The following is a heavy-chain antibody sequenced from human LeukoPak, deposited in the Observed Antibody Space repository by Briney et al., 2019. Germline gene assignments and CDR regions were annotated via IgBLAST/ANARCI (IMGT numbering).Heavy chain of an antibody. J-gene: IGHJ3*02. D-gene: IGHD3-22*01. V-gene: IGHV4-34*01. CDR3: ARGTTYYYDSSGYYYPDAFDI. Sequence: SETLSLTCAVYGGSFSGYYWSWIRQPPGKGLEWLGEINHSGSTNYNPSLKSRVTISVDTSKNQSSLKLSSVTAADTAVYYCARGTTYYYDSSGYYYPDAFDIWGQGTMVTVPS. CDR2: INHSGST. CDR1: GGSFSGYY.